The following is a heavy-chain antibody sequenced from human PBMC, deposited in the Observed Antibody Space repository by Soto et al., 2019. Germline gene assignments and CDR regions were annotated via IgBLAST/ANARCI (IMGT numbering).Heavy chain of an antibody. CDR2: ISPYKGNT. D-gene: IGHD3-10*01. CDR3: ARDLDGSGSYCSGY. J-gene: IGHJ4*02. Sequence: RASVKVSCKASGYTFTNYGISWVRQAPGQGLEWMGWISPYKGNTYYAQNLQGRVTMTTDTSTYTAYMELRRLRSDDTAVYFCARDLDGSGSYCSGYWGQGTLVTVSS. CDR1: GYTFTNYG. V-gene: IGHV1-18*01.